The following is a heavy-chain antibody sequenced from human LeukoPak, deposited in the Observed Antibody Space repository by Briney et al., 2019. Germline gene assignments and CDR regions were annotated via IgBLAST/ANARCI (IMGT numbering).Heavy chain of an antibody. V-gene: IGHV3-23*01. J-gene: IGHJ6*02. D-gene: IGHD4-17*01. CDR2: LSASGGRT. CDR1: GGTFSSYA. Sequence: SCKASGGTFSSYAMSWVRQAPGTGLEWVSTLSASGGRTNYADSVKGQFTVSRDNSKNTLYLQMNSLRAEDTAVYYCAKVIYGDYGMDVWGQGTTVTVSS. CDR3: AKVIYGDYGMDV.